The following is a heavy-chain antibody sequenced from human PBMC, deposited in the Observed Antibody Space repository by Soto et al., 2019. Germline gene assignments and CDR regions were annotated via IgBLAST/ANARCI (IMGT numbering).Heavy chain of an antibody. CDR1: GYTFTGYR. CDR3: VRLVGSL. J-gene: IGHJ4*02. D-gene: IGHD1-26*01. V-gene: IGHV1-2*02. CDR2: INPNSGDT. Sequence: GASVKVSCKASGYTFTGYRIHWVRQAPGQGLEWMGWINPNSGDTKQIEKFQGRVTMTRDTSISTAYMELSSLNSDDTAVYYRVRLVGSLWGQGTLVTVSS.